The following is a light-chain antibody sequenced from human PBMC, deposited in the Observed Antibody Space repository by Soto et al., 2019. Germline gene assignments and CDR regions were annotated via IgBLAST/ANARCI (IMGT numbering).Light chain of an antibody. J-gene: IGLJ3*02. CDR2: EVS. CDR3: SSYTSTNTWV. Sequence: QSALTQPASVSGSPGQSITISCTGTSSDVGGYNYVSWYQQHPGKAPKFLIYEVSNRPSGVSNRFSGSKSGNTASLTISGLQAEDEADYYCSSYTSTNTWVFVGGTKLTVL. CDR1: SSDVGGYNY. V-gene: IGLV2-14*01.